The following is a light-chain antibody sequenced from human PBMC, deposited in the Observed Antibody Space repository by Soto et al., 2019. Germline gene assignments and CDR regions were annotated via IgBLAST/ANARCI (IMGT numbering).Light chain of an antibody. J-gene: IGKJ3*01. Sequence: DIQMTQSPSSLSASVGDRVTITCRASQSISSYLIWYQQKPGKAPKLLIYRASSLESGVPSRFSGSGSGTDFTLTISSLRPEDFATYFCQHTYRPPFTFGPGTKVDIK. CDR1: QSISSY. V-gene: IGKV1-39*01. CDR3: QHTYRPPFT. CDR2: RAS.